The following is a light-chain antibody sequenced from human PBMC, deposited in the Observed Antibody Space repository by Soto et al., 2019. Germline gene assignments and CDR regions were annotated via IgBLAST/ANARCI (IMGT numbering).Light chain of an antibody. CDR3: QQNYSTIWT. Sequence: SLSPPYLAPSAGGRIRSTCRTSQSIYTYLSWYKQKPGKAPNLLIYVASSLQSGVPSRFSGSGSGTEFTLTISSLQPDDFATYYCQQNYSTIWTVGQGTKVDIK. CDR2: VAS. CDR1: QSIYTY. J-gene: IGKJ1*01. V-gene: IGKV1-39*01.